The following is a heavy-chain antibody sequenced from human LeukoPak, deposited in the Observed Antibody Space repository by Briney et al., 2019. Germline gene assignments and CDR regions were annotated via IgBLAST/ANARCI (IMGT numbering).Heavy chain of an antibody. CDR3: ARDFVYYYGSGSNPDAFDI. Sequence: GGSLRLSCTASGFTFSTYEMHWVRQAPGKGLEWVSYISISGSTIDYADSVKGRFTISRDNAKNSLYLQMNSLRAEDTAVYYCARDFVYYYGSGSNPDAFDIWGQGTMVTVSS. CDR2: ISISGSTI. V-gene: IGHV3-48*03. D-gene: IGHD3-10*01. CDR1: GFTFSTYE. J-gene: IGHJ3*02.